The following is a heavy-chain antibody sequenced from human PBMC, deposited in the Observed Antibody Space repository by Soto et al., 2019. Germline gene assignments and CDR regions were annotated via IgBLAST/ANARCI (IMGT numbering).Heavy chain of an antibody. CDR2: INSDGSSI. CDR3: AKDWYHTIDS. Sequence: GGSLRLSCATSGFDFSNTWIHWVRQVPGQGLVWVSRINSDGSSIIYADSVKGRFTLSRDNAKNTVHLQMSSLRVEDTAVYYCAKDWYHTIDSWGQGIPVTVSS. J-gene: IGHJ4*02. CDR1: GFDFSNTW. V-gene: IGHV3-74*01. D-gene: IGHD1-20*01.